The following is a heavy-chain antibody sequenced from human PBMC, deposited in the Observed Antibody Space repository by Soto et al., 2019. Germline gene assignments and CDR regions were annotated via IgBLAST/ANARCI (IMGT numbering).Heavy chain of an antibody. CDR3: AKGGVRGVQMNV. V-gene: IGHV3-23*01. D-gene: IGHD3-10*01. CDR2: ITGGGFST. J-gene: IGHJ6*02. Sequence: EVQLLESGGGLVQPGGSLRLSCAASGFIFSRYAMTWVRQAPGKGLEWVSAITGGGFSTYYTDSVKGRFTISRDNSKNTLDLQMNRLRAEDTAVYFCAKGGVRGVQMNVWGQGTTVTVSS. CDR1: GFIFSRYA.